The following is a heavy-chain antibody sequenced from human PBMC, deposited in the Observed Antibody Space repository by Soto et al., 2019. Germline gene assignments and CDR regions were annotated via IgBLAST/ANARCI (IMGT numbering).Heavy chain of an antibody. V-gene: IGHV3-73*01. CDR3: TSSYDFWSGYGVRRNWFDP. D-gene: IGHD3-3*01. CDR2: IRSKANSYAT. J-gene: IGHJ5*02. Sequence: EVQLVESGGGLVQPGGSLKPSCAASGFTFSGSAMHWVRQASGKGLEWVGRIRSKANSYATAYAASVKGRFTISRDDSKNTAYLQMNSLKTEDTAVYYCTSSYDFWSGYGVRRNWFDPWGQGTLVTVSS. CDR1: GFTFSGSA.